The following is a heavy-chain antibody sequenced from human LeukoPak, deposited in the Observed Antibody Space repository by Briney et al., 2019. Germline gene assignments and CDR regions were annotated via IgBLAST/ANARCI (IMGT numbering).Heavy chain of an antibody. CDR3: ARKRDILTGYYNDAFDI. J-gene: IGHJ3*02. Sequence: ASVKVSCKASGGTFSSYAISWVRQAPGQGLEWMGIINPSGGSTSYAQKFQGRVTMTRDMSTSTVYMELSSLRSEDTAVYYCARKRDILTGYYNDAFDIWGQGTMVTVSS. CDR1: GGTFSSYA. CDR2: INPSGGST. D-gene: IGHD3-9*01. V-gene: IGHV1-46*01.